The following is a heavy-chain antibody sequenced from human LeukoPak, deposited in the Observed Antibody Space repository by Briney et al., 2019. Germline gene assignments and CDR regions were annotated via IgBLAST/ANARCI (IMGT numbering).Heavy chain of an antibody. CDR1: GGSISSYY. CDR2: IYYSGST. CDR3: ARDSPPITMVRGVRNWFDP. D-gene: IGHD3-10*01. V-gene: IGHV4-59*12. Sequence: SETLSLTCTVSGGSISSYYWSWIRQPPGKGLEWIGYIYYSGSTNYNPSLKSRVTISVDTSKNQLSLKLSSVTAAGTAVCYCARDSPPITMVRGVRNWFDPWGQGTLVTVSS. J-gene: IGHJ5*02.